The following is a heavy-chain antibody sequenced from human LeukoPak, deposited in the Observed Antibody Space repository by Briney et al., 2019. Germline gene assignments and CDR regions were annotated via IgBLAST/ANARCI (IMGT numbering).Heavy chain of an antibody. CDR3: ARGGVIAAAGVGWYFDL. CDR2: IYTSGST. D-gene: IGHD6-13*01. Sequence: SETLSLTCTVSGGSISSGSYYWSWIRQPAGKGLEWIGRIYTSGSTNYNPSLKSRVTISVDTSKNQFSLKLSSVTAADTAVYYCARGGVIAAAGVGWYFDLWGRGTLVTVSS. V-gene: IGHV4-61*02. J-gene: IGHJ2*01. CDR1: GGSISSGSYY.